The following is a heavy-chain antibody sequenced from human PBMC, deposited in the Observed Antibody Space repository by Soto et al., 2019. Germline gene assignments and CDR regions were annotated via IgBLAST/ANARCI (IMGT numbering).Heavy chain of an antibody. CDR3: ARLPVDTITSLDY. J-gene: IGHJ4*02. V-gene: IGHV3-74*01. CDR2: INSDGSSI. Sequence: EVQLVESGGDLVQPGGFLRLSCATSGFTFSRYWMHWVRQVPGKGLVWVSRINSDGSSISYSDSVKGRFTISRDNAKNKLYLQMNSPRVEDTAVYYCARLPVDTITSLDYWGQGTLVTVSS. D-gene: IGHD3-3*01. CDR1: GFTFSRYW.